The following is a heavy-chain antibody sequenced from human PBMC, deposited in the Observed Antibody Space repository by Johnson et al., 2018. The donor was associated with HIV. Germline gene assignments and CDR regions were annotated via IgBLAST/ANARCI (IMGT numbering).Heavy chain of an antibody. CDR2: IRYDGSNK. CDR3: ASSWGNAFDI. D-gene: IGHD7-27*01. CDR1: GFTFSGHG. V-gene: IGHV3-30*02. J-gene: IGHJ3*02. Sequence: VQLVESGGGMVQPGGSLRLSCAASGFTFSGHGIHWVRQAPGKGLEWVAFIRYDGSNKYYADSVKGRFAISRDNAKNSLYLQMNSLRAEDTAVYYCASSWGNAFDIWGQGTMVTVSS.